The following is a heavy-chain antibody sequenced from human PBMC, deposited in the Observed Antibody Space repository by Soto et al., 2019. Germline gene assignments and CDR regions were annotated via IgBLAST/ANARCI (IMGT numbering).Heavy chain of an antibody. Sequence: SETLSLTCTVSGGSISSSSYYWGWIRQPPGKGLEWIGSIYYSGSTYYNPSLKSRVTISVDTSKNQFSLKLSSVTAADTAVYYCARPLWFGELLSPSYYYYGMDVWGQGTTVTVSS. CDR3: ARPLWFGELLSPSYYYYGMDV. CDR1: GGSISSSSYY. J-gene: IGHJ6*02. D-gene: IGHD3-10*01. CDR2: IYYSGST. V-gene: IGHV4-39*01.